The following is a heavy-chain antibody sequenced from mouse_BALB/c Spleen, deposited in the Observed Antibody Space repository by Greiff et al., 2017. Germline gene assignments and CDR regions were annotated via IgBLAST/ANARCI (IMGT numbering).Heavy chain of an antibody. J-gene: IGHJ4*01. CDR3: TDYRYEGYYAMDY. Sequence: EVKLEESGGGLVQPGGSMKLSCVASGFTFSNYWMNWVRQSPEKGLEWVAEIRLKSNNYATHYAESVKGRFTISRDDSKSSVYLQMNNLRAEDTGIYYCTDYRYEGYYAMDYWGQGTSVTVSS. CDR2: IRLKSNNYAT. CDR1: GFTFSNYW. V-gene: IGHV6-6*02. D-gene: IGHD2-14*01.